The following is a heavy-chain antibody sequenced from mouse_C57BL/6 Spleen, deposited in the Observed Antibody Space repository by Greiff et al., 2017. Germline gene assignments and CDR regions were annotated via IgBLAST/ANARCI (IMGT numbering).Heavy chain of an antibody. J-gene: IGHJ2*01. V-gene: IGHV1-69*01. CDR1: GYTFTSYW. CDR3: ARRVFITTVVAPHFDY. CDR2: IDPSDSYT. D-gene: IGHD1-1*01. Sequence: QVQLQQPGAELVMPGASVKLSCKASGYTFTSYWMHWVKQRPGQGLEWIGEIDPSDSYTNYNQQFKGQSTLTVDKSSSTAYMQLSSLTSEDSAVYYCARRVFITTVVAPHFDYWGQGTTLTVSS.